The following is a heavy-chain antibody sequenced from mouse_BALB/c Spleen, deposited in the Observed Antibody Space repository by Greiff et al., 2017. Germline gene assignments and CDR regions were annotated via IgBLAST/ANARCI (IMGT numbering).Heavy chain of an antibody. Sequence: EVQLVESGGGLVKPGGSLKLSCAASGFTFSDYYMYWVRQTPDKRLEWVATISSGGSYTYYPDSVKGRFTISRDNAKNTLYLQMSSLKSEDTAMYYCARQDYGSLYYFDYWGQGTTLTVSS. D-gene: IGHD1-1*01. CDR1: GFTFSDYY. J-gene: IGHJ2*01. V-gene: IGHV5-6*01. CDR2: ISSGGSYT. CDR3: ARQDYGSLYYFDY.